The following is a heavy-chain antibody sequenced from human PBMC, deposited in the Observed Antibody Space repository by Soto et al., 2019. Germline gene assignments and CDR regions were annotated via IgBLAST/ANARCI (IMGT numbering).Heavy chain of an antibody. CDR2: MNPNSGNT. J-gene: IGHJ5*02. D-gene: IGHD3-22*01. V-gene: IGHV1-8*01. CDR1: GYTFTSYD. Sequence: QVQLVQSGAEVKKPGASVKVSCKASGYTFTSYDINWVRQATGQGLEWMGWMNPNSGNTGYAQKFQGRVTMTRNTSIITAYMEVSSLRSEDTAVYYCARVRSTSSGYYLGPNWFDPWGQGTLVTVSS. CDR3: ARVRSTSSGYYLGPNWFDP.